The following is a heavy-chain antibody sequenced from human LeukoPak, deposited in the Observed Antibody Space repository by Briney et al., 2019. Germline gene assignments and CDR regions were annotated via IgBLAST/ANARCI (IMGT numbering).Heavy chain of an antibody. CDR1: GGTFSSYA. CDR3: ARYYSGWYYFDY. Sequence: SVKVSCKASGGTFSSYAISWVRQAPGQGLEWMGGIIPIFGTANYAQKFQGRVTITADESTSTAYMELSSLRSEDTAVYYCARYYSGWYYFDYWGQGTLVTVSS. V-gene: IGHV1-69*13. J-gene: IGHJ4*02. CDR2: IIPIFGTA. D-gene: IGHD6-19*01.